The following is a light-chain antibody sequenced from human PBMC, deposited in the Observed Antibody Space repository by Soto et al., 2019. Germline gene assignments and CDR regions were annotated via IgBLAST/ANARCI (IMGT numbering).Light chain of an antibody. Sequence: ETVLTQSPATLSLSPGERATLSCRASQSVSSYLAWYQQKPGQAPRLIIYDISDRATGIPARFSGSGSGTDFTLTISSLETEDFAIYYCQQYGSSRPLTFGGGTKVDIK. V-gene: IGKV3-11*01. CDR3: QQYGSSRPLT. CDR1: QSVSSY. CDR2: DIS. J-gene: IGKJ4*01.